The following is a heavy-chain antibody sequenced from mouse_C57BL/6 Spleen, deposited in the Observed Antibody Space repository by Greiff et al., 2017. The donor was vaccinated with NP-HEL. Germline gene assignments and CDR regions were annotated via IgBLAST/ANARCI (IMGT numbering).Heavy chain of an antibody. J-gene: IGHJ2*01. CDR1: GYTFTSYW. D-gene: IGHD4-1*01. CDR2: IHPNSGST. CDR3: ARGNWARRYFDY. Sequence: QVQLQQPGAELVKPGASVKLSCKASGYTFTSYWMHWVKQRPGQGLEWIGMIHPNSGSTNYNEKFKSKATLTVDKSSSTAYMQLSSLTSEDSAVYYCARGNWARRYFDYWGQGTTLTVSS. V-gene: IGHV1-64*01.